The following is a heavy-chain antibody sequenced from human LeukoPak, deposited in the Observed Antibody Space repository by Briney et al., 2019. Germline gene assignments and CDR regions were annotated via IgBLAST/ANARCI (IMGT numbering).Heavy chain of an antibody. CDR1: GYTFTSYG. CDR2: ISAYNGNT. D-gene: IGHD3-3*01. CDR3: ARDPQFVTILGYFDY. Sequence: ASVKVSCKASGYTFTSYGISWVRQAPGQGLEWMGWISAYNGNTNYAQKLQGRVTMTTDTSTSTAYMELRSLRSDDTAVYYCARDPQFVTILGYFDYWGRGTLVTVSS. V-gene: IGHV1-18*01. J-gene: IGHJ4*02.